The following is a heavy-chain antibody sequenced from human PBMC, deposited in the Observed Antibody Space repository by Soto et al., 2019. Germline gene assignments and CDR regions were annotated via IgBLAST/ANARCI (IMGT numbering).Heavy chain of an antibody. CDR2: ISSNGGTP. CDR3: VSRVSGNYDY. Sequence: EVQLAESGGGMVQPGGSLRLSCVASGFTFSSYDMHWVRQAPGKGLEYVSSISSNGGTPYYGNSVKGRFTISRDNSKNTLYLQMGSLRGEDMAVYYCVSRVSGNYDYWGQGTLVTVSS. J-gene: IGHJ4*02. CDR1: GFTFSSYD. D-gene: IGHD1-7*01. V-gene: IGHV3-64*01.